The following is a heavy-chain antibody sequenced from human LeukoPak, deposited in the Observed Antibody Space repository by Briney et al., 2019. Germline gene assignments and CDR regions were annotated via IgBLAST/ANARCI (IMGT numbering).Heavy chain of an antibody. Sequence: GGSLRLSCSASGFPFSSYAMHWVRQAPGKGLEYVSAISDSGGSTYYPDSVKGRFAISRDYARNTLYLQMNSLGVEDTAMYYCARYEQRPGVTASDPWSQGTLVTVSS. CDR2: ISDSGGST. J-gene: IGHJ5*02. D-gene: IGHD2-21*02. CDR1: GFPFSSYA. V-gene: IGHV3-64*04. CDR3: ARYEQRPGVTASDP.